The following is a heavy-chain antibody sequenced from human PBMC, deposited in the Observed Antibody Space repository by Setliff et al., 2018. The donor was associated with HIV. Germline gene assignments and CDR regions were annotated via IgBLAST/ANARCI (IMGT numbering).Heavy chain of an antibody. CDR3: ARAGTMKPLGY. D-gene: IGHD3-22*01. Sequence: ASVKVSCKASGYTFTSYAMHWVRQAPGQRLEWMGWIHAGNGYTKYSQKFQGRVTFTRDTSASAAYMDLSSLRSEDTAVYYCARAGTMKPLGYWGQGTLVTVSS. V-gene: IGHV1-3*01. CDR1: GYTFTSYA. J-gene: IGHJ4*02. CDR2: IHAGNGYT.